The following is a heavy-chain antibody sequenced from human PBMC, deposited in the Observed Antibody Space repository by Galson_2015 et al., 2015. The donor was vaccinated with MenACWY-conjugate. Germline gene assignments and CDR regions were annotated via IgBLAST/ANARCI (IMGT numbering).Heavy chain of an antibody. Sequence: SGAEVKKPGESLKLSCTGSGYIFTDYWIGWVRQMPGQGLEWMGIIYAGDSDIRYSPSFQGHVTISADKSISTAYLQWSSLKASDTAIYYCARLFNARPAYYYYYMDVWGKGTTVTVSS. D-gene: IGHD3-3*01. J-gene: IGHJ6*03. CDR2: IYAGDSDI. V-gene: IGHV5-51*01. CDR3: ARLFNARPAYYYYYMDV. CDR1: GYIFTDYW.